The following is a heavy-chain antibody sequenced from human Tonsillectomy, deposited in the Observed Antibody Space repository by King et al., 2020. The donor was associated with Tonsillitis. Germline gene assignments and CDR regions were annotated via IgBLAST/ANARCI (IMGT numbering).Heavy chain of an antibody. CDR3: ARDPWELPSGPDY. V-gene: IGHV3-30-3*01. CDR2: TLYDGSDE. D-gene: IGHD1-26*01. Sequence: VQLVESGGGVVQPGRSLRVSCAASGFTFSRHAMHWVRQAPGKGLEWVAVTLYDGSDEYYTDSVKGRFTISRDNSKNTLYLQMNNLRAEDTAVYFCARDPWELPSGPDYWGQGTLVTVSS. CDR1: GFTFSRHA. J-gene: IGHJ4*02.